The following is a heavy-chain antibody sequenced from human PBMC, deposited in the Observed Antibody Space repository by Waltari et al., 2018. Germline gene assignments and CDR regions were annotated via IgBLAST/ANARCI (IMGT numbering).Heavy chain of an antibody. CDR2: INHSGST. Sequence: QVQLQQWGAGLLKPSETLSLTCAVYGGSFSGYYWSWIRQPPGKGLEWIGEINHSGSTNYNPSLKSRVTISVDTSKNQFSLKLSSVTAADTAVYYCARAPAGPIDYWGQGTTVTVSS. D-gene: IGHD6-13*01. CDR1: GGSFSGYY. V-gene: IGHV4-34*01. J-gene: IGHJ4*03. CDR3: ARAPAGPIDY.